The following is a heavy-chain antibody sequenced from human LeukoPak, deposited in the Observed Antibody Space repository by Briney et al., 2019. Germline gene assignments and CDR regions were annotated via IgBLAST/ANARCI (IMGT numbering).Heavy chain of an antibody. CDR1: GGSISSSSYY. Sequence: PSETLSLTCTVSGGSISSSSYYWGWIRQPPGKGREWIGSIYYSGSTYYNPSLKSRVTISVDTSKNQFSLKLSSVTAADTAVYYCARRGYSSSDYWGQGTLVTVSS. D-gene: IGHD5-18*01. J-gene: IGHJ4*02. CDR3: ARRGYSSSDY. CDR2: IYYSGST. V-gene: IGHV4-39*01.